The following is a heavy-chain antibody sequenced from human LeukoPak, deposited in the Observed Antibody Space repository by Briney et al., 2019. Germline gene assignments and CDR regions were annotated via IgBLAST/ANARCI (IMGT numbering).Heavy chain of an antibody. CDR2: ISGSGDST. D-gene: IGHD6-19*01. CDR1: GFXFSSYA. V-gene: IGHV3-23*01. CDR3: AKGGTGWYGNWFDP. Sequence: GGSLRLSCAASGFXFSSYAISWVRQAPGKGLEWVSAISGSGDSTYYADSVKGRFTISRDNSKNTLYLQLNSLRAEDTAVYYCAKGGTGWYGNWFDPWGQGTLVTVSS. J-gene: IGHJ5*02.